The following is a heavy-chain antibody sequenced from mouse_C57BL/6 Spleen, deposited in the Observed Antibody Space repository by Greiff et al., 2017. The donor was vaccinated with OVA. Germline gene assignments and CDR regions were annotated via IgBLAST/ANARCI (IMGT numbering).Heavy chain of an antibody. Sequence: GGGLVQPKGSLKLSCAASGFSFNTYAMNWVRQAPGKGLEWVARIRSKSNNYATYYADSVKDRFTISRDDSESMLYLQMNNLKTEDTAMYYCVRQDYDAWFAYWGQGTLVTVSA. CDR2: IRSKSNNYAT. J-gene: IGHJ3*01. CDR3: VRQDYDAWFAY. D-gene: IGHD2-4*01. V-gene: IGHV10-1*01. CDR1: GFSFNTYA.